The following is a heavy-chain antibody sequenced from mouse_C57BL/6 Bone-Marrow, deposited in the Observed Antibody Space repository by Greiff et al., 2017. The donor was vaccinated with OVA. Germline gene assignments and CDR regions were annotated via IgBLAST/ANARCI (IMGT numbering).Heavy chain of an antibody. J-gene: IGHJ4*01. CDR3: ARDGDYGNPYAMDY. CDR1: GYAFSSYW. CDR2: IYPGDGDT. V-gene: IGHV1-80*01. Sequence: VQLQQSGAELVKPGASVKISCKASGYAFSSYWMNWVKQRPGKGLEWIGQIYPGDGDTNYNGQVKGKATMTADKSSSTAYMQLSSLTSEDSAVYFCARDGDYGNPYAMDYWGQGTSVTVSS. D-gene: IGHD2-1*01.